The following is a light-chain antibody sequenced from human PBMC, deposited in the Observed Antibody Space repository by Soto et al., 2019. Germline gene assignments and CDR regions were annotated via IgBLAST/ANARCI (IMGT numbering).Light chain of an antibody. CDR3: QQSYTSWR. Sequence: DIQVTPSPSSLSASVGDRVTIACRASQNIGRSLNWYQEKPGKAPEFLINATSSLQSGVSSIFSGSGSGSVCTLTISSLHPEDFATYYCQQSYTSWRFGQGT. CDR1: QNIGRS. J-gene: IGKJ1*01. CDR2: ATS. V-gene: IGKV1-39*01.